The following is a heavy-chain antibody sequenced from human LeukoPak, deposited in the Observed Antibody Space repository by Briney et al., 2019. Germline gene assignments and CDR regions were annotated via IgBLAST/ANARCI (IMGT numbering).Heavy chain of an antibody. Sequence: APVKVSCKASGYTFTGYYMHWVRQAPGQGLEWMGRINPNSGGTNYAQKFQGGVTMTTDTSISTAYMELSRLRYDDTAVYYCARERQDSSSSVDYWGQGTLVTVSS. CDR2: INPNSGGT. V-gene: IGHV1-2*06. CDR3: ARERQDSSSSVDY. D-gene: IGHD6-6*01. CDR1: GYTFTGYY. J-gene: IGHJ4*02.